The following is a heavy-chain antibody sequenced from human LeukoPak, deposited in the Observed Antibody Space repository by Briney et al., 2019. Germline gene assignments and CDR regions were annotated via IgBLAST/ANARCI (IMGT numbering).Heavy chain of an antibody. CDR1: GGSFSGYY. Sequence: SETLSLTCAVYGGSFSGYYWSWIRQPPGKGLEWIGEINHSGSTNYNPSLKSRVTISVDTSKNQFSLKLSSVTAADTAVYYCARAVYDSSGPTPVDYWGQGTLDTVSS. J-gene: IGHJ4*02. CDR2: INHSGST. D-gene: IGHD3-22*01. V-gene: IGHV4-34*01. CDR3: ARAVYDSSGPTPVDY.